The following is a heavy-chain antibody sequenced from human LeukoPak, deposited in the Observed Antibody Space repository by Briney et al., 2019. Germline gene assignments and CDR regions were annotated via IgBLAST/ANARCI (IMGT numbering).Heavy chain of an antibody. Sequence: SETLSLTCAVSGYSISSGYYWGWIRQPPGKGLEWIGSIYHSGSTYYNPSLKSRVTISVDTSKNQFSLKLSSVTAADTAVYYWARHSRVSYYFDYWGQGTLVTVSS. J-gene: IGHJ4*02. CDR3: ARHSRVSYYFDY. V-gene: IGHV4-38-2*01. CDR1: GYSISSGYY. CDR2: IYHSGST.